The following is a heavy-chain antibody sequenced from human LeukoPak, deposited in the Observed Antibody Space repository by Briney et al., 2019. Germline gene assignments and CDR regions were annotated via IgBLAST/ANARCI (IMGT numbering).Heavy chain of an antibody. Sequence: GGSLRLSCAASGFTFSNYEMNWVRQAPGKGLEWVSYINSGTAVYYTDSVKGRFTISRDNAKNSLYLQMNSLRAEDTAVYYCAREPYDTSGVPFDYWGQGTLVTVSS. D-gene: IGHD3-22*01. CDR2: INSGTAV. V-gene: IGHV3-48*03. J-gene: IGHJ4*02. CDR1: GFTFSNYE. CDR3: AREPYDTSGVPFDY.